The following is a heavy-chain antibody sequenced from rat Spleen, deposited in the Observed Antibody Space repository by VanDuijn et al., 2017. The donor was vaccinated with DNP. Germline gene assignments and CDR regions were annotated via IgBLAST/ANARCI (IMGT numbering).Heavy chain of an antibody. J-gene: IGHJ4*01. Sequence: EVQLVESGGGLVQPGRSMKLSCAASGFTFSKYGMAWVRQAPKKGLEWVAYISNDGSSTYYRDSVKGRFTISRDNAKSTLYLQMDSLRSEDTATYYCARHRTIMPYYYAMDAWGQGASVSVSS. CDR1: GFTFSKYG. CDR2: ISNDGSST. D-gene: IGHD1-12*01. V-gene: IGHV5-25*01. CDR3: ARHRTIMPYYYAMDA.